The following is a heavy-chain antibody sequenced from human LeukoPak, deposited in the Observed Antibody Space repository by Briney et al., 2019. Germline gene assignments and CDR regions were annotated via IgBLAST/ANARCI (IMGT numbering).Heavy chain of an antibody. CDR3: AKWGDYDLFTGYYVSDF. CDR2: ITGSGDTT. V-gene: IGHV3-23*01. CDR1: GFIFRNYA. J-gene: IGHJ4*02. D-gene: IGHD3-9*01. Sequence: GGSLRLSCAASGFIFRNYAMSWVRQAPGKGLEWVSDITGSGDTTYYAASVKGRFTISRDNSKNTLYVQMNPLRAEDTAVYYCAKWGDYDLFTGYYVSDFWGQGTLVSVSS.